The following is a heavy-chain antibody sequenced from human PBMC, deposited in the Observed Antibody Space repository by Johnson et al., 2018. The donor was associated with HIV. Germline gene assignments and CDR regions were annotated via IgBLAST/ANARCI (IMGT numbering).Heavy chain of an antibody. V-gene: IGHV3-7*03. D-gene: IGHD6-19*01. CDR2: IKQDGSEK. CDR1: GFTFSSYW. Sequence: VQLVESGGGLVQPGRSLRLSCAASGFTFSSYWMSWVRQAPGKGLEWVANIKQDGSEKYYVDSVKGRFTISRDNAKNSLYLQMNSLRAEDTALYYCAREGVAVAGTGDAFDIWGQGTMVTVSS. CDR3: AREGVAVAGTGDAFDI. J-gene: IGHJ3*02.